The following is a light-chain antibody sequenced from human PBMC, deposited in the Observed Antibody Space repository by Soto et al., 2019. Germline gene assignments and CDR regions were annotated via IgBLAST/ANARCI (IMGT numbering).Light chain of an antibody. Sequence: DIQMTQSSSTLSASVGDRVTITCRASQSISIWLAWYQQKPGKAPNLLIYDASSLGSGVPSRFSGSGSGTDFTLTINYLQSEDFATYYCQQYYSYPRAFGQGTKVDIK. CDR2: DAS. CDR3: QQYYSYPRA. CDR1: QSISIW. V-gene: IGKV1-5*01. J-gene: IGKJ1*01.